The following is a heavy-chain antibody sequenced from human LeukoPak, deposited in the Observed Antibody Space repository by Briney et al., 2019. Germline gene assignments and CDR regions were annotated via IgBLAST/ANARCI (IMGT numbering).Heavy chain of an antibody. V-gene: IGHV4-4*09. J-gene: IGHJ4*02. Sequence: PSETLSLTCTVSGGSISSYYWSWIRQPPGKGLEWIGYIYTSGSTNYNPSLKSRVTMSVDTSKNQFSLRLSSVTAADTAVYYCARSRTVNFDYWGQGTLVTVSS. CDR2: IYTSGST. CDR3: ARSRTVNFDY. CDR1: GGSISSYY. D-gene: IGHD4-17*01.